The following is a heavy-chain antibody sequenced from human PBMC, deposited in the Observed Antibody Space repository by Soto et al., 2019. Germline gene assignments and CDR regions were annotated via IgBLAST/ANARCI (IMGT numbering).Heavy chain of an antibody. D-gene: IGHD2-2*01. CDR1: GYTFTGYY. V-gene: IGHV1-2*02. J-gene: IGHJ5*02. CDR2: INPNSGGT. CDR3: ARLGSIVVVPADPGLEFDT. Sequence: ASVKVSCKASGYTFTGYYMHWVRQAPGQGLEWMGWINPNSGGTNYAQKFQGRVTMTRDTSISTAYMELSRLRSDDTAVYYCARLGSIVVVPADPGLEFDTWGQGTLVTVSS.